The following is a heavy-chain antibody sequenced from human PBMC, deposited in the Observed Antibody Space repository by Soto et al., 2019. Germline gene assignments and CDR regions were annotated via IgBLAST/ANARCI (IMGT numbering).Heavy chain of an antibody. CDR3: TRGNYRCSGSSYDCLDY. Sequence: PGGSLRLSCAASGFTFSSYGMHWVRQAPGKGLEWVAVISYDGSNKYYADSVKGRFTISRDNSKNTLYLQMNSLRAEDTAVYYCTRGNYRCSGSSYDCLDYWGQGTLVTVSS. D-gene: IGHD2-15*01. V-gene: IGHV3-30*03. CDR2: ISYDGSNK. CDR1: GFTFSSYG. J-gene: IGHJ4*02.